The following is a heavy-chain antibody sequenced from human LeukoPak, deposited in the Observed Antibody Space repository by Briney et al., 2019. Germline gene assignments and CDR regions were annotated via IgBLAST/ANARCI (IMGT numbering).Heavy chain of an antibody. CDR3: ARDVGPYGGSPGAD. V-gene: IGHV3-74*01. CDR1: GFTFSNYW. CDR2: IKTDGSEA. Sequence: GGSLRLSCDASGFTFSNYWMHWVRQVPGKGRVWFSRIKTDGSEASYMASVKGRFIISRDNAKNTLYLQMNSLRDDDTAVYFCARDVGPYGGSPGADWGQGTLVIVST. D-gene: IGHD2-15*01. J-gene: IGHJ4*02.